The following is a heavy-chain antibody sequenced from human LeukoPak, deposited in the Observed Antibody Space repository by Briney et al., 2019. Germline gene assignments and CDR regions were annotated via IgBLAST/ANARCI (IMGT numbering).Heavy chain of an antibody. Sequence: PGGSLRLSCAISGLIFSNYAMNWVRQAPGKGLEWVSSISRSGDTYYADSVKGRFTISRDNSKSTLFVQMNSLRVEDTAVYYCANAGSFNGSYGGGYWGQGTLVTVSS. D-gene: IGHD3-16*01. J-gene: IGHJ4*02. CDR1: GLIFSNYA. V-gene: IGHV3-23*01. CDR2: ISRSGDT. CDR3: ANAGSFNGSYGGGY.